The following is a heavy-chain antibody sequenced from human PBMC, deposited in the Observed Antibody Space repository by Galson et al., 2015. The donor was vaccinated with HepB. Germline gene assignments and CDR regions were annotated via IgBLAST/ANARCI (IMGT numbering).Heavy chain of an antibody. D-gene: IGHD6-19*01. J-gene: IGHJ4*02. Sequence: SLRLSCAASGFTFSSYGMHWVRQAPGKGLEWVAFIRYVGSNKYYADSVKGRFTISRDNSKNTLYLQMNSLRAEDTAVYYCAKDQKWLVPDYWGQGTLVTVSS. CDR3: AKDQKWLVPDY. CDR2: IRYVGSNK. V-gene: IGHV3-30*02. CDR1: GFTFSSYG.